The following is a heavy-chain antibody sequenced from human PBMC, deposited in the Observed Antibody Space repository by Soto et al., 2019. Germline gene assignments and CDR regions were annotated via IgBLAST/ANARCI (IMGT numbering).Heavy chain of an antibody. CDR2: INTDGSTT. J-gene: IGHJ4*02. CDR1: GFTFSSHW. D-gene: IGHD3-22*01. V-gene: IGHV3-74*01. Sequence: LRLSCADSGFTFSSHWIHWVRQAPGKGLVWVSRINTDGSTTNYADSVKGRFTISRDNAKNTLYLQMNSLRAEDTAVYYCARRRSGGYYLDYWGLGTLVTVSS. CDR3: ARRRSGGYYLDY.